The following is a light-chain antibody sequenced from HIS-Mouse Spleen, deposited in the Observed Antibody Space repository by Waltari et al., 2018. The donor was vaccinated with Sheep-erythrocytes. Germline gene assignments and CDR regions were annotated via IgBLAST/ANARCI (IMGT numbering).Light chain of an antibody. CDR2: EVS. CDR1: SSDVGGYNY. CDR3: SSYAGSSTPVV. J-gene: IGLJ2*01. V-gene: IGLV2-8*01. Sequence: QSALTQPPSASGSPGQSVTISCTGTSSDVGGYNYVSWYQQHPGKAPKLMIYEVSKGPSGVPARFSGSKSGNTASLTVSGLQAEDEADYYCSSYAGSSTPVVFGGGTKLTVL.